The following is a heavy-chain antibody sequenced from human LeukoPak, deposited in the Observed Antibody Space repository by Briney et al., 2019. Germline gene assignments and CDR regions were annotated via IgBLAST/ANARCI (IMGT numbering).Heavy chain of an antibody. CDR2: ISSSSSYI. CDR3: AGFPGYSYGDPSYYGLRV. J-gene: IGHJ6*02. CDR1: GFTFSSYS. V-gene: IGHV3-21*04. Sequence: GGSLRLSCAASGFTFSSYSMNWVRQAPGKGLEWVSSISSSSSYIFYADSVKGRFTISRDNAGKSLFFQMNSLRAEDTAVYYCAGFPGYSYGDPSYYGLRVWGQGTTVTVSS. D-gene: IGHD5-18*01.